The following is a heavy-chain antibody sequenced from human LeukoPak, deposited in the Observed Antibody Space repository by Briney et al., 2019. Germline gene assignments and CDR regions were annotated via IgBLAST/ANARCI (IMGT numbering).Heavy chain of an antibody. CDR1: GFTFSSYA. D-gene: IGHD1-26*01. J-gene: IGHJ4*02. CDR3: ARDGYGGRFSVY. V-gene: IGHV3-64*01. Sequence: GGSLRLSCAASGFTFSSYAMHWVRQAPGKGLEYVSAISSNGGSTYYANSVKGRFTISRDNSKNTLYLQMNSLRAEDTAVYYCARDGYGGRFSVYWGQGTLVTVSS. CDR2: ISSNGGST.